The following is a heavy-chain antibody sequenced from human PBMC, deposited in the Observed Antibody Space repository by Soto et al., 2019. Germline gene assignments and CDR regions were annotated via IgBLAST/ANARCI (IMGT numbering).Heavy chain of an antibody. D-gene: IGHD3-9*01. CDR3: ARDGTNDILTGYRQPYYYYGXDV. J-gene: IGHJ6*02. CDR2: ISAYNGNT. V-gene: IGHV1-18*01. CDR1: GYTFASYG. Sequence: ASVKVSCKASGYTFASYGISWVRQAPGQGLEWMGWISAYNGNTNYAQKLQGRVTMTTDTSTSTAYMELRSLRSDDTAVYYCARDGTNDILTGYRQPYYYYGXDVWGQGTTVTVSS.